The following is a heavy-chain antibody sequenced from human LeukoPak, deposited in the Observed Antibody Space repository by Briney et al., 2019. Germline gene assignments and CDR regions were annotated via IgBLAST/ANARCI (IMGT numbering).Heavy chain of an antibody. Sequence: GGSLRLSCEAAGFTFSTYGMHWVRQAPGKGLERVALISYDGGKKYYADSVKGRFTISRDNSKNTLYLQINSLIPDDTAVYYCAKGKQQWWTFDALDIWGQGTTVTVSS. CDR2: ISYDGGKK. D-gene: IGHD5-18*01. V-gene: IGHV3-30*18. J-gene: IGHJ3*02. CDR1: GFTFSTYG. CDR3: AKGKQQWWTFDALDI.